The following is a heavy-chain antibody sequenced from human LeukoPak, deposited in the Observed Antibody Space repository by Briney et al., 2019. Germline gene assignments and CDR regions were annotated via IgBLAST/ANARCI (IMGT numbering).Heavy chain of an antibody. CDR2: IYYSGST. CDR3: ARGGGNPVSTGSPFDP. CDR1: GGSISSYY. D-gene: IGHD1-14*01. V-gene: IGHV4-59*01. Sequence: SETLSLTCTVSGGSISSYYWSWIRQPPGKGLEWIGYIYYSGSTNYNPSLKSRVTISVDTSKNQFSLKLSSVTAADTAVYYCARGGGNPVSTGSPFDPWGQGTLVTSST. J-gene: IGHJ5*02.